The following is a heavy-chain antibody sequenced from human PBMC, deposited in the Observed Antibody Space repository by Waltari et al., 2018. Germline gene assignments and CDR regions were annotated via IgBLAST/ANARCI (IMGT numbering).Heavy chain of an antibody. Sequence: EVQLVASGGGLVQPGRSLRVSCVGSGFTFDDYAMYWGRQRPGKGLEWVSGIGWNSGAIGYADSVRGRFSTYRDNAKKSLYLQMGRLRPEDTALYYCVKGGWGFGAFYEQHWGQGIQVTVSS. D-gene: IGHD3-10*01. CDR2: IGWNSGAI. J-gene: IGHJ4*02. CDR1: GFTFDDYA. V-gene: IGHV3-9*01. CDR3: VKGGWGFGAFYEQH.